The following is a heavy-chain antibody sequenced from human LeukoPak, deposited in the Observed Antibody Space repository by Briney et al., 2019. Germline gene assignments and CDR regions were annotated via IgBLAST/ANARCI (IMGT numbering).Heavy chain of an antibody. Sequence: PGGSLRLSCAASGFTVSKYDMHWVRQATGKGLEWVAAIGIVGDTYYRGSVKGRFTMSRENGNNTVYLQMNSLRDGDTAVYYCVRDHPGMDVWGQGTTVTVSS. CDR3: VRDHPGMDV. J-gene: IGHJ6*02. V-gene: IGHV3-13*01. CDR2: IGIVGDT. CDR1: GFTVSKYD.